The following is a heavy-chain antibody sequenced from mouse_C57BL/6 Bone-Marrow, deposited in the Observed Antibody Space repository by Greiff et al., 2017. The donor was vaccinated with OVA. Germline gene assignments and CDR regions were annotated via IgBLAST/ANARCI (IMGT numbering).Heavy chain of an antibody. CDR1: GYTFTSYW. CDR3: AREDYDNAMDY. CDR2: IDPSDSYT. D-gene: IGHD2-4*01. V-gene: IGHV1-69*01. Sequence: QVQLQQPGAELVMPGASVKLSCKASGYTFTSYWMHWVKQRPGQGLEWIGEIDPSDSYTNYNQKFKGKSTLTVDKSSSTAYMQLSSLTSEDSAVYYCAREDYDNAMDYWGQGTSVTVSS. J-gene: IGHJ4*01.